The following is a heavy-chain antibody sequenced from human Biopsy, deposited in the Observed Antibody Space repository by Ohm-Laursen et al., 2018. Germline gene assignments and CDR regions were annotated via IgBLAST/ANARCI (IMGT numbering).Heavy chain of an antibody. D-gene: IGHD1-26*01. CDR3: AIEGGTYTKHFDY. J-gene: IGHJ4*02. CDR1: GYTFISYD. V-gene: IGHV1-8*01. CDR2: MNPNSGKT. Sequence: ASVKVSCKPSGYTFISYDIDWVRQATGQGLEWMGWMNPNSGKTGYAQKFQGRVTMTTNTSVNTAYMELNSLTFEDTTVYYCAIEGGTYTKHFDYWGQGSQVIVSS.